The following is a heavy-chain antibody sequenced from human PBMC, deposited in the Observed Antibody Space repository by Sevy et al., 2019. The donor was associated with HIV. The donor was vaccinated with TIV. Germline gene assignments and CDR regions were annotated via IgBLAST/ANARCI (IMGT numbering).Heavy chain of an antibody. J-gene: IGHJ4*02. CDR2: INEDGSRL. D-gene: IGHD5-18*01. Sequence: GGSLRLSCVASGFTFSDSWMTWVRRAPGKGLERIAFINEDGSRLGYVDSVRGRFTISRENTKNSLYLQMNSLRAEDTAVYFCARDRVYSALDYWGQGTLVTVSS. V-gene: IGHV3-7*01. CDR1: GFTFSDSW. CDR3: ARDRVYSALDY.